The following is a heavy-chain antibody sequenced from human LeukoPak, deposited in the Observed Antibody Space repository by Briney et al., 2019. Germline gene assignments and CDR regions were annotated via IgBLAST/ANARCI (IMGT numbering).Heavy chain of an antibody. Sequence: ASVKVSCKASGYTFTSYAMHWVRQAPGQRLEWMGWINAGNGNTKYSQEFQGRVTITRDTSASTAYMELSSLRSEDMAVYYCASLGSGYSPDEYYMDVWGKGTTVTVSS. V-gene: IGHV1-3*03. CDR1: GYTFTSYA. CDR2: INAGNGNT. J-gene: IGHJ6*03. D-gene: IGHD3-3*01. CDR3: ASLGSGYSPDEYYMDV.